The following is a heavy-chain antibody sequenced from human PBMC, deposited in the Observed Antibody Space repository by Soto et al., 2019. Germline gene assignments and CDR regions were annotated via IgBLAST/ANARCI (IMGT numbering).Heavy chain of an antibody. Sequence: TSETPSLTCTVSGGSISSSSYYWGWIRQPPGKGLEWIGSIYYSGSTYYNPSLKSRVTISVDTSKNQFSLKLSSVTAADTAVYYCARPGNYGSGSYLYYLDYWGQGTLVTVSS. J-gene: IGHJ4*02. CDR1: GGSISSSSYY. CDR2: IYYSGST. V-gene: IGHV4-39*01. D-gene: IGHD3-10*01. CDR3: ARPGNYGSGSYLYYLDY.